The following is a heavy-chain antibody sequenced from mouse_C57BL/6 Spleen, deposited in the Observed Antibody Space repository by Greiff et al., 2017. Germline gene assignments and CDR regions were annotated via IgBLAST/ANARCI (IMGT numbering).Heavy chain of an antibody. D-gene: IGHD2-3*01. CDR2: IDPSDSYT. CDR1: GYTFTSYW. CDR3: ARRGWLLYFDY. Sequence: QVQLQQPGAELVKPGASVKLSCKASGYTFTSYWMQWVKQRPGQGLEWIGEIDPSDSYTNYNQKFKGKATLTVDTSSSTAYMQLSSLTSEDSAVYNCARRGWLLYFDYWGQGTTLTVSS. J-gene: IGHJ2*01. V-gene: IGHV1-50*01.